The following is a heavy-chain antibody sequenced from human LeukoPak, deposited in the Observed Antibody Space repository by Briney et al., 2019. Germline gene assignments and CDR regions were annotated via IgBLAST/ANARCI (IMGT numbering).Heavy chain of an antibody. J-gene: IGHJ4*02. D-gene: IGHD1/OR15-1a*01. Sequence: PGRSLRLSCAASGFTFSTFGIHWVRQAPGKGLEWVAAISPDGNNEYYTDSVKGRFTISRDNSKNMIYLQMSSLRGEDSAVYYCAKVNNYDDYWGQGTLVTVSS. V-gene: IGHV3-30*18. CDR2: ISPDGNNE. CDR3: AKVNNYDDY. CDR1: GFTFSTFG.